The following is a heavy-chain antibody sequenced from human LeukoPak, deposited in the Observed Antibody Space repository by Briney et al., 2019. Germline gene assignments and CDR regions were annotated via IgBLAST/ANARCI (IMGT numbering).Heavy chain of an antibody. CDR1: GFTFSHYE. D-gene: IGHD3-10*01. Sequence: GGSLRLSCTTSGFTFSHYEMNWVRQAPGKGLEWVSYISSSGSTRYYADSVKGRFTISRDNAKNSLHLQMNSLKDEDTAVYYCVRDGSGSDFSLDYWGQGTLVTASS. CDR2: ISSSGSTR. CDR3: VRDGSGSDFSLDY. J-gene: IGHJ4*02. V-gene: IGHV3-48*03.